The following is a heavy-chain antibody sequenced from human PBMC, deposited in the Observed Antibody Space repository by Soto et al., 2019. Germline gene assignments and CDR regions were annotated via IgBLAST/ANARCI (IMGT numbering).Heavy chain of an antibody. CDR3: ARGIAAGLEGDYYFDY. V-gene: IGHV4-34*01. J-gene: IGHJ4*02. CDR1: GGSFSGYY. D-gene: IGHD6-13*01. Sequence: SSETLSLTCAVYGGSFSGYYWSWIRQPPGKGLEWIGEINHSGSTNYNPSLKSRVTISVDTSKNQFSLKLSSVTAADTAVYYCARGIAAGLEGDYYFDYWGQGTLVTVSS. CDR2: INHSGST.